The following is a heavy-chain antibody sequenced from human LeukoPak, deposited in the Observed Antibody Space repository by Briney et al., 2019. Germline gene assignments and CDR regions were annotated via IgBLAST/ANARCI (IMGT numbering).Heavy chain of an antibody. D-gene: IGHD4-17*01. Sequence: FADSVKGRFSISRDNSKNTVYLQTYSLRAEDTALYYCAKPVRTTTVPMWDSWGQGILVTDSS. J-gene: IGHJ4*02. CDR3: AKPVRTTTVPMWDS. V-gene: IGHV3-23*01.